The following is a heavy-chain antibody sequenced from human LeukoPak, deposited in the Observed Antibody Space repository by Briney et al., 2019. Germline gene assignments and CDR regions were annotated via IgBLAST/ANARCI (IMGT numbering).Heavy chain of an antibody. J-gene: IGHJ5*02. CDR3: ARGGGGFNGGTWFDP. CDR1: GGSVSSGGYS. D-gene: IGHD7-27*01. Sequence: PSETLSLTCAVSGGSVSSGGYSWSWIRQPPGEGLERIAYIYDTGSTYYNPSLKSRVTISVDRSKNQFSLKLSSVTAADTAVYYCARGGGGFNGGTWFDPWGQGTLVTVSS. CDR2: IYDTGST. V-gene: IGHV4-30-2*01.